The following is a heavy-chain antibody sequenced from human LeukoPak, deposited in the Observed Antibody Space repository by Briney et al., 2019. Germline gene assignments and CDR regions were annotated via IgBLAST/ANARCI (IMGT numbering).Heavy chain of an antibody. CDR1: GASISGGKDF. CDR2: IFYSGRT. CDR3: ARRGITYSRSFFDY. J-gene: IGHJ4*02. V-gene: IGHV4-39*01. D-gene: IGHD1-26*01. Sequence: SETLSLTCSVSGASISGGKDFWGWIRQPPGKGLEWIGSIFYSGRTYYNPSLESRVTISVDTSRNEFSLKVMSVTAADTAVYYCARRGITYSRSFFDYWGQGTLVTASS.